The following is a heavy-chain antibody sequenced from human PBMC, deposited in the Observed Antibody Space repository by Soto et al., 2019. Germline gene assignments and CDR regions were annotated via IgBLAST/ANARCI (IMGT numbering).Heavy chain of an antibody. V-gene: IGHV2-5*01. CDR2: FYCNDDQ. J-gene: IGHJ4*02. Sequence: QTRRLTCTFSWFPLSTTGVGVCCVRQPPGKALEWVASFYCNDDQRFSPSLRSRLSITKDTSKNQVVLTMTNMDPVDTATYYCAHRRGSSGPFDIWGQGTLVTVSP. D-gene: IGHD6-19*01. CDR1: WFPLSTTGVG. CDR3: AHRRGSSGPFDI.